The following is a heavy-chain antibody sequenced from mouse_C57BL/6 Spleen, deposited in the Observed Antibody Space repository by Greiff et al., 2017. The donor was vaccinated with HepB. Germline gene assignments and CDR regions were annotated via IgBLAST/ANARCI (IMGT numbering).Heavy chain of an antibody. CDR1: GYTFTDYE. V-gene: IGHV1-15*01. J-gene: IGHJ2*01. D-gene: IGHD2-3*01. CDR2: IDPETGGT. CDR3: TRKAYDGYEGY. Sequence: VQLVESGAELVRPGASVTLSCKASGYTFTDYEMHWVKQTPVHGLEWIGAIDPETGGTAYNQKFKGKAILTADKSSSTAYMELRSLTSEDSAVYYCTRKAYDGYEGYWGQGTTLTVSS.